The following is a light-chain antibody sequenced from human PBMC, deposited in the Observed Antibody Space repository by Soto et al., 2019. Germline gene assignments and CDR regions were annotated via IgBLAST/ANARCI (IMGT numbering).Light chain of an antibody. J-gene: IGKJ1*01. CDR1: QTISTW. V-gene: IGKV1-5*01. CDR3: QQYHRYST. Sequence: GDRVTITCRASQTISTWMAWYQQKPGKAPKLLVYDASTLQSGVASRFSGSGSGTEFTLTINNLESDDFATYYCQQYHRYSTFGQGTKVDIK. CDR2: DAS.